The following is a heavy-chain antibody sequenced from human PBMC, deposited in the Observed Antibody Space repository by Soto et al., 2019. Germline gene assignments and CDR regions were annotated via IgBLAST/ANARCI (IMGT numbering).Heavy chain of an antibody. CDR2: IYYNGTT. J-gene: IGHJ4*02. V-gene: IGHV4-59*13. CDR3: ARDHDYGDFFFDY. D-gene: IGHD4-17*01. CDR1: GGSISSYY. Sequence: SETLSLTYTVSGGSISSYYGSWIRQPPGKGLEWIGYIYYNGTTNYNPSLKSRVTISVDTSKNQFSLKLSSVTAADTAVYYCARDHDYGDFFFDYWGQGTLVTVSS.